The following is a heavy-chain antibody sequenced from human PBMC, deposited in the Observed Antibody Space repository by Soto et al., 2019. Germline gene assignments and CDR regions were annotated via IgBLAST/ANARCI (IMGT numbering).Heavy chain of an antibody. Sequence: EVQLVESGGGLVQPGGSLRLSCAAAGFTFSSYWMHWVLQAPGKGLVWVSRVNPDGSDTSYADSVKGRFTISRDNAKNTLYLQMNSLRAEDTAVYYCARVAVGSYYFDYWGQGTLLTVSS. CDR1: GFTFSSYW. D-gene: IGHD6-13*01. CDR3: ARVAVGSYYFDY. CDR2: VNPDGSDT. V-gene: IGHV3-74*01. J-gene: IGHJ4*02.